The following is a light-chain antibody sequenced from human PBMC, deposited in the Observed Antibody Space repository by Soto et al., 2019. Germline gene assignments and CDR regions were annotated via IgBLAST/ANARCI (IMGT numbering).Light chain of an antibody. V-gene: IGLV1-40*01. CDR2: GNR. CDR1: NSNLGAGYD. Sequence: QSALTQPPSLSGAPGQRVTISCTGNNSNLGAGYDVHWYQQLPGAAPKLVIFGNRNRPSGVPERFSGSKSGTSASLAITGLQAEDEADYYCQAYDYSLTAFVFGGGTKLTVL. J-gene: IGLJ3*02. CDR3: QAYDYSLTAFV.